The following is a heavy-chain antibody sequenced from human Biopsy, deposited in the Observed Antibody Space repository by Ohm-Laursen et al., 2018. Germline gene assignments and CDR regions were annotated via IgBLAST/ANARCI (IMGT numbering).Heavy chain of an antibody. V-gene: IGHV1-2*02. Sequence: ASVKVSCKASGYTFTGQYLHWVRQVPGHGLEWMGWINPHSGTTKFAQDFQGRVTMTRDTSNTTAYMELRRLRSDDTAVYYCAKGQDLRGGAEYFQHWGQGALVTVSS. CDR1: GYTFTGQY. D-gene: IGHD2-15*01. CDR2: INPHSGTT. CDR3: AKGQDLRGGAEYFQH. J-gene: IGHJ1*01.